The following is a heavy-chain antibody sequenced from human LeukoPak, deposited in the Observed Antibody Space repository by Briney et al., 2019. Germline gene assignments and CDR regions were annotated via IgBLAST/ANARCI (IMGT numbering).Heavy chain of an antibody. D-gene: IGHD2-15*01. CDR1: GGSISSYY. CDR2: IYYSGST. CDR3: ARTSTYCSGGSCYYYYGMDV. Sequence: SETLSLTCTVSGGSISSYYWSWIRQPPGKGLEWIGYIYYSGSTNYNPSLKSRVTISVDTSKNQFSLKLSSVTAADTAVYYCARTSTYCSGGSCYYYYGMDVWGQGTTVTVSS. V-gene: IGHV4-59*01. J-gene: IGHJ6*02.